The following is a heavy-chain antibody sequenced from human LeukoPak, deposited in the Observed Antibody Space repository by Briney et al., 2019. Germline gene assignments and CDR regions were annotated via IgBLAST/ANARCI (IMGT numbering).Heavy chain of an antibody. CDR1: GFSFSGSA. J-gene: IGHJ5*02. D-gene: IGHD2-2*01. V-gene: IGHV3-73*01. CDR2: IRGAGYSDAP. CDR3: TVPASGGNWFDP. Sequence: GGSLRLSCAASGFSFSGSAIHWVRQAPGKGLEGVGRIRGAGYSDAPAYVASVRGRFTISRDDSKSTAYLQMNSLKAEDTAVYYCTVPASGGNWFDPWGAGTLVTVSS.